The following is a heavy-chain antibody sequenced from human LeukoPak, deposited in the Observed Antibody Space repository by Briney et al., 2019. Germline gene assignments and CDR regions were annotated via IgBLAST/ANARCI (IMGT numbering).Heavy chain of an antibody. CDR3: ARISYYDSSIDY. J-gene: IGHJ4*02. D-gene: IGHD3-22*01. Sequence: SETLSLTCTVSGGSISSYYWSWIRQPPGKGLEWLGYIYTSGSTNYNPSPKSRVTMSVDTSKNHFSLKLSSVTAADTAVYYCARISYYDSSIDYWGQGTLVTVSS. V-gene: IGHV4-4*09. CDR2: IYTSGST. CDR1: GGSISSYY.